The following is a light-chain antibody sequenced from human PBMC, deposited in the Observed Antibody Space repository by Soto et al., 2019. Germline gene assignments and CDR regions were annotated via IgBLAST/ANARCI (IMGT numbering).Light chain of an antibody. J-gene: IGKJ1*01. Sequence: IVLTQSPVTLSLSQGQRAXXXXXASQSVSSSYLAWYQQKPGQAPRFLIYGASSRATGIPDRFSGSGSGTDSTLTISRLEPEDVAVYCCQQYGSSWTFGQGTKVDIK. V-gene: IGKV3-20*01. CDR2: GAS. CDR3: QQYGSSWT. CDR1: QSVSSSY.